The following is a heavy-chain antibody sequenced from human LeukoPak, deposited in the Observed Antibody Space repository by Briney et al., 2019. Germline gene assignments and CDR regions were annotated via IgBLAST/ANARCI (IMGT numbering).Heavy chain of an antibody. D-gene: IGHD2-2*01. CDR2: IYYSGST. Sequence: PSQTLSLTCTVSGGSISSGGYYWSWIRQPPGKGLEWIGYIYYSGSTNYNPSLKSRVTISVDTSKNQFSLKLSSVTAADTAVYYCARLTVEYQLLGGPAPNWFDPWGQGTLVTVSS. J-gene: IGHJ5*02. CDR1: GGSISSGGYY. CDR3: ARLTVEYQLLGGPAPNWFDP. V-gene: IGHV4-61*08.